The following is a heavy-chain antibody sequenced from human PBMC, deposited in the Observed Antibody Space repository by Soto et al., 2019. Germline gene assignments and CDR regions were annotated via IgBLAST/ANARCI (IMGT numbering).Heavy chain of an antibody. CDR3: ATNYGSGSTHFDN. CDR2: IIPMLGMS. Sequence: QVQLVQSGAEVKTPGSSVKVSCTASGDTFNFYTLSWVRQAPGQGFEWMGRIIPMLGMSNYAQKFQGRVTMIADKSTRTVYMVLSGLRSEDTALYYCATNYGSGSTHFDNWGQGTLVTVSS. J-gene: IGHJ4*02. CDR1: GDTFNFYT. D-gene: IGHD3-10*01. V-gene: IGHV1-69*02.